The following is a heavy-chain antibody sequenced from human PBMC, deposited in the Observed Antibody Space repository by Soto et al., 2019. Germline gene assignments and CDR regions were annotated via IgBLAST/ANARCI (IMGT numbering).Heavy chain of an antibody. Sequence: QVQLVESGGGVVQPGRSLRLSCAVSGFTLRNFAMHWVRQAPGKGLEWVAIISQNESDKSSPDSVKGRFTISRDSYTNTLYLQMNSLRPEDTAVYYCARDVYYDSSGYRLSGIDYWGQGTLVTVSS. CDR1: GFTLRNFA. CDR3: ARDVYYDSSGYRLSGIDY. J-gene: IGHJ4*02. V-gene: IGHV3-30*04. D-gene: IGHD3-22*01. CDR2: ISQNESDK.